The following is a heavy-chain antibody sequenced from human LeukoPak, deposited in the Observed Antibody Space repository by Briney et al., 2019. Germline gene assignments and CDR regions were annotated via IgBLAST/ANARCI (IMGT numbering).Heavy chain of an antibody. CDR1: GFTLSDYW. CDR3: AKDSRAMIVVAYFDY. V-gene: IGHV3-74*03. CDR2: IHTDGYSR. J-gene: IGHJ4*02. D-gene: IGHD3-22*01. Sequence: GGSLRLSCGASGFTLSDYWMHWVRQAPGKGLVWVSRIHTDGYSRTYADSVKGRFTISRDNAKNTLYLQMNSLRAEDTAVYYCAKDSRAMIVVAYFDYWGQGTLVTVSS.